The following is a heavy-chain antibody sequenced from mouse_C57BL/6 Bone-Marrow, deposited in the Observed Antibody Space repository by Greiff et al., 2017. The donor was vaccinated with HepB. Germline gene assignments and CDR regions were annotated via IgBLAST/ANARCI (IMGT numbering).Heavy chain of an antibody. J-gene: IGHJ2*01. CDR1: GYTFTSSW. Sequence: QVQLQQPGAELVKPGASVKMSCKASGYTFTSSWITWVKQRPGQGLEWIGDIYPGSGSTNYNEKFKSPATLTVETSSSTAYMQLSSLTSEDSAVYYCAGDNNVDDWGQGTTLTVSS. V-gene: IGHV1-55*01. CDR2: IYPGSGST. CDR3: AGDNNVDD. D-gene: IGHD1-3*01.